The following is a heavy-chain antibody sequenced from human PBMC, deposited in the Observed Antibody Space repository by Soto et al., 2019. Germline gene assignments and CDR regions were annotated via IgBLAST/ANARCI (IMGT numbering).Heavy chain of an antibody. CDR3: ARAAFDQYFDF. CDR1: GFTFSNYY. V-gene: IGHV1-46*01. D-gene: IGHD3-9*01. J-gene: IGHJ4*02. CDR2: ISPDGDMT. Sequence: ASVKVSCKASGFTFSNYYMHWVRQAPEQGPQWMGIISPDGDMTTYAQRFQGRVTMTRDTSTSTVYMELSSLTSEDTAVYYCARAAFDQYFDFWGQGTQVTVSS.